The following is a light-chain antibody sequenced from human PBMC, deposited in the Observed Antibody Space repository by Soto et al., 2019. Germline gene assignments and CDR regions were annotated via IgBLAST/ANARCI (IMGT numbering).Light chain of an antibody. V-gene: IGKV3-20*01. J-gene: IGKJ4*01. CDR1: QSVSSSY. CDR2: GAS. CDR3: QRYGSSPLT. Sequence: EIVLTQSPGTLSLSPGERATLSCRASQSVSSSYLAWYQQQPRQAPRLLIYGASSRDTCIPDRFSGSGSGKDFTLTIRRLEPEDFAEYYCQRYGSSPLTFGGGTKLEIK.